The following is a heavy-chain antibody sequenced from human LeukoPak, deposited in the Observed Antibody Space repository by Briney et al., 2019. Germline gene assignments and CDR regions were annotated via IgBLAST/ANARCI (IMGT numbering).Heavy chain of an antibody. Sequence: SEALSLTCTVSGGSISSSSYYWGWIRQPPGKGLEWIGSIYYSGSTYYNPSLKSRVTISVDTSKNRFSLKLSSVTAADTAVYYCARRVTVVGATPDYWGQGTLVTVSS. D-gene: IGHD1-26*01. CDR3: ARRVTVVGATPDY. CDR1: GGSISSSSYY. CDR2: IYYSGST. V-gene: IGHV4-39*01. J-gene: IGHJ4*02.